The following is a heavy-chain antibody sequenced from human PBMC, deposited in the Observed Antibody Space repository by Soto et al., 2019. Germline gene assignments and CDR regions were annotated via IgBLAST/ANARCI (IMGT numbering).Heavy chain of an antibody. J-gene: IGHJ3*02. CDR3: ARGTGFGGLNVFDT. CDR2: VTGSGGST. D-gene: IGHD3-10*01. CDR1: GFTFSNYA. Sequence: EVQLLESGGGLVQPGGSLRLSCGASGFTFSNYAMSWVREAPGKGLEWVSSVTGSGGSTYYADSVKGRFTISRDNSKNTMFLQMNSLRAGDTAVYFCARGTGFGGLNVFDTWGQGTLVTVSS. V-gene: IGHV3-23*01.